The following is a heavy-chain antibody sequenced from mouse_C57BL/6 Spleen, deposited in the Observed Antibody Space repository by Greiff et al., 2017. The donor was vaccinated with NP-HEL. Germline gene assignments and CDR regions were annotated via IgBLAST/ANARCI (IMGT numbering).Heavy chain of an antibody. D-gene: IGHD1-1*01. V-gene: IGHV1-50*01. CDR1: GYTFTSYW. J-gene: IGHJ3*01. Sequence: QVQLQQPGAELVKPGASVKLSCKASGYTFTSYWMQWVKQRPGQGLEWIGEIDPSDSYTNYNQKFKGKATLTVDTSSSTAYMQLSSLTSEDSAVYYCARVGDYYGSSPWFAYWGQGTLVTVSA. CDR3: ARVGDYYGSSPWFAY. CDR2: IDPSDSYT.